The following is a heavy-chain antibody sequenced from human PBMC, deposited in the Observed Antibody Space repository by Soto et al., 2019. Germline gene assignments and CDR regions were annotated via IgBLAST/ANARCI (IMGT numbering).Heavy chain of an antibody. Sequence: LSETLSVTCAVAGGSISSSNWWSWVRQPPGKGLEWIGEIYHSGSTNYNPSLKSRVTISVDKSKNQFSLKLSSVTAADTAVYYCARVRAAAGNYYYYGMDVWGQGTTVT. CDR1: GGSISSSNW. V-gene: IGHV4-4*02. CDR3: ARVRAAAGNYYYYGMDV. D-gene: IGHD6-13*01. CDR2: IYHSGST. J-gene: IGHJ6*02.